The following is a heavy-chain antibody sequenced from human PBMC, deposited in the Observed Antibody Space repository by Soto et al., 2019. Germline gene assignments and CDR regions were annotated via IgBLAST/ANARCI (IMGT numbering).Heavy chain of an antibody. CDR1: GFTFSSYA. Sequence: GSLRLSCAASGFTFSSYAMSWVRQAPGKGLEWVSAISGSGGSTYYADSVKGRFTISRDNSKNTLYLQMNSLRAEDTAVYYCAKDLFSLDIVVVPAAMCFPYWGQGTLVTVSS. V-gene: IGHV3-23*01. CDR3: AKDLFSLDIVVVPAAMCFPY. CDR2: ISGSGGST. J-gene: IGHJ4*02. D-gene: IGHD2-2*03.